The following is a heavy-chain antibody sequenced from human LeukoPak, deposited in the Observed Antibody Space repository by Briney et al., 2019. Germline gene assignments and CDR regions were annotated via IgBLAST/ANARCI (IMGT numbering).Heavy chain of an antibody. Sequence: ASVKVSCRASGFTFTSSAMQWVRQARGQRLEWIGWIVVGSGNTNYAQKFQERVTITRDMSTSTAYMELSSLRSEDTAVYYCARCRGDCKGWYFDLWGRGTLVTV. V-gene: IGHV1-58*02. CDR2: IVVGSGNT. CDR1: GFTFTSSA. CDR3: ARCRGDCKGWYFDL. J-gene: IGHJ2*01. D-gene: IGHD2-21*01.